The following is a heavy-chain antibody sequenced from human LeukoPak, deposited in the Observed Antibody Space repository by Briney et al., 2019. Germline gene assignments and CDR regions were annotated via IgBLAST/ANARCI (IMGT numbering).Heavy chain of an antibody. CDR3: ASGDYSSSS. D-gene: IGHD6-6*01. V-gene: IGHV1-18*01. J-gene: IGHJ4*02. Sequence: ASVKVSCKASGYTFTSYGISWVRQAPGQGLEWMGWISAYNGNTNYAQKLQGRVTMTTDKSTSTAYMELSSLRSEDTAVYYCASGDYSSSSWGQGTLVTVSS. CDR2: ISAYNGNT. CDR1: GYTFTSYG.